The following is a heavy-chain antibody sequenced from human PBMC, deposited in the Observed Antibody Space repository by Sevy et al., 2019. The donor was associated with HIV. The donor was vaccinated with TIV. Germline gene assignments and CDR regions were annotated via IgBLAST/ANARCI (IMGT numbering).Heavy chain of an antibody. CDR3: ARDARAARDFDY. CDR1: GFTFSSYW. D-gene: IGHD6-6*01. J-gene: IGHJ4*02. Sequence: GGSLRLSCAASGFTFSSYWMHWVRHAPGKGLVWVSRISSDGSSTSYADSVRGRFTISRDNAKNTLYLQMNSLRAEDTALYYCARDARAARDFDYWGQGTLVTVSS. V-gene: IGHV3-74*01. CDR2: ISSDGSST.